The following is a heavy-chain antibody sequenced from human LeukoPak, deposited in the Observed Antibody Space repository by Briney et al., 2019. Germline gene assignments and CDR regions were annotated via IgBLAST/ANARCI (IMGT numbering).Heavy chain of an antibody. CDR3: ARIAGTWYGGS. CDR2: IF. V-gene: IGHV5-51*01. CDR1: GHSFINYW. D-gene: IGHD6-13*01. Sequence: GESLKISCKGPGHSFINYWIAWVRQMPGKGLEWIGIIFSPSFQGQVTISADMSIDTAYLQWSSLRASDTAMHYCARIAGTWYGGSWGQGTLVFVSS. J-gene: IGHJ4*02.